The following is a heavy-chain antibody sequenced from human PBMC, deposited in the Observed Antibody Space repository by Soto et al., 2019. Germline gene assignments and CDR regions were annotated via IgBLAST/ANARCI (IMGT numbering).Heavy chain of an antibody. J-gene: IGHJ2*01. CDR3: ARDGDRCTSTRCSPWPDTHFDL. V-gene: IGHV1-18*01. Sequence: QVQLVQSGDEVKTPGASVKVSCKASGYTFTNYGISWVRQAPGQGLEWMGWISPYNGNTKYPQKLQGRVTMTTDTSTRTSYMELRSLRSDDTAVYFCARDGDRCTSTRCSPWPDTHFDLWGRGTLVTVSS. CDR2: ISPYNGNT. D-gene: IGHD2-2*01. CDR1: GYTFTNYG.